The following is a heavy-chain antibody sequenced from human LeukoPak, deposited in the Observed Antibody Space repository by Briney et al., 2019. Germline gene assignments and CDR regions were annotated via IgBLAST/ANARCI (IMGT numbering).Heavy chain of an antibody. Sequence: GESLKISCKGSGYSFTSYWIGWVRRMPGKGLEWMGIIYPGDSDTRYSPSFQGQVTISADKSISTAYLQWSSLKASDTAMYYCARRHYYYDRSGFYYYFDTWGQGTQVTVTS. D-gene: IGHD3-22*01. J-gene: IGHJ4*02. CDR1: GYSFTSYW. CDR2: IYPGDSDT. CDR3: ARRHYYYDRSGFYYYFDT. V-gene: IGHV5-51*01.